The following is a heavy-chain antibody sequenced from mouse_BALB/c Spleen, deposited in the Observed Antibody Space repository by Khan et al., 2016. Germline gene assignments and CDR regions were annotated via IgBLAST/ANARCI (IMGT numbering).Heavy chain of an antibody. Sequence: QVQLKESGPGLVAPSQSLSITCTVSGFSLTSYGVHWVRQPPGKGLEWLVVIWSDGSTTYNSALKSRLSISKDNYKSQVFLKMISLQTDDTAMYYCARRDDGGGAMDYWGQGTSVTVSS. CDR2: IWSDGST. CDR1: GFSLTSYG. J-gene: IGHJ4*01. CDR3: ARRDDGGGAMDY. D-gene: IGHD2-3*01. V-gene: IGHV2-6*02.